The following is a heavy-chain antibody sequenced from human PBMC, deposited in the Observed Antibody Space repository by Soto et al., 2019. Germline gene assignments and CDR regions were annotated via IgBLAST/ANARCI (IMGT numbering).Heavy chain of an antibody. CDR3: ARGREKTGYYYYDTAA. J-gene: IGHJ6*03. D-gene: IGHD3-10*01. V-gene: IGHV1-8*01. CDR1: GYTFTSYD. Sequence: ASVKVSCKASGYTFTSYDINWVRQATGQGLEWMGWMNPNSGNTGYAQKFQGRVTMTRNTSISTAYMELSSLRSEDTAVYYCARGREKTGYYYYDTAACGKETTVTLSS. CDR2: MNPNSGNT.